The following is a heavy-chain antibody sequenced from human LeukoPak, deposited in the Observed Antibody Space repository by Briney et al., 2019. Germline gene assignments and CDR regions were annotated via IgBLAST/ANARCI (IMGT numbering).Heavy chain of an antibody. Sequence: GGSLGLSCAASGFTFSDYDIHWVRQTPGKGLEWVAIISYDGSDKYYADSVKGRFAISRDNSRDTLYLQMNSLRAEDTAVYYCAKGDDSIGYSLDYWGQGTLVTVSS. CDR1: GFTFSDYD. CDR3: AKGDDSIGYSLDY. CDR2: ISYDGSDK. V-gene: IGHV3-30*18. D-gene: IGHD3-22*01. J-gene: IGHJ4*02.